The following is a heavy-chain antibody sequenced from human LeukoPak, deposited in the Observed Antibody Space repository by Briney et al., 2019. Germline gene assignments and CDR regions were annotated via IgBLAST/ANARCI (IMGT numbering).Heavy chain of an antibody. CDR1: GGTFSSYA. CDR3: AGGSSRLVESDAFDI. Sequence: SVKVSCKASGGTFSSYAISWVRQAPGQGLEWMGGIIPIFGTANYAQKFQGRVTITADESTSTAYMELSSLRSEDTAVYYCAGGSSRLVESDAFDIWGQGTMVTVSS. J-gene: IGHJ3*02. D-gene: IGHD3-9*01. V-gene: IGHV1-69*01. CDR2: IIPIFGTA.